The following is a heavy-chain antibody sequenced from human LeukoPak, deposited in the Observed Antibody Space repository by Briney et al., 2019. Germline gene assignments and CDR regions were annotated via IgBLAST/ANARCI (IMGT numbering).Heavy chain of an antibody. D-gene: IGHD3-10*01. CDR1: GFTFSNYG. J-gene: IGHJ5*02. V-gene: IGHV3-30*02. CDR2: IRYDGSDK. CDR3: AKDVGTMVRGVAPNWFNP. Sequence: GGSLRLSCAASGFTFSNYGMHWVRQAPNKGLEWVAFIRYDGSDKYYADAVKGRFTISRDNSKNTLYLQMNSLRAEDTAVYYCAKDVGTMVRGVAPNWFNPWGQGTLVTVSS.